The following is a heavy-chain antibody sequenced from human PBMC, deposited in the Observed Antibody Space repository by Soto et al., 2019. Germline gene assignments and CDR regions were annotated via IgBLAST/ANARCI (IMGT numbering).Heavy chain of an antibody. CDR1: GFTFSNYA. V-gene: IGHV3-23*01. CDR3: AKGPSGVNPYYFDY. J-gene: IGHJ4*02. CDR2: ISYNGGST. Sequence: GGSLRLSCAASGFTFSNYAMSWVRQAPGQGLEWVSAISYNGGSTYYADSVRGRFTISRDNSKNTLYLQMNSLRAEDTAVYYCAKGPSGVNPYYFDYRGQGTLVTVSS. D-gene: IGHD3-10*01.